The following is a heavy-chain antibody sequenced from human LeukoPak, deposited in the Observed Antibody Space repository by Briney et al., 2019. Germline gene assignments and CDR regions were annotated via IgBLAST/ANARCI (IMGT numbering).Heavy chain of an antibody. J-gene: IGHJ4*02. Sequence: SETLSLTCIVSGGSISTYYWTWIRQPPGKGLEWIGYFYNSGNINYNPSPKSRVTISVDTSKKHLSLNLNSVTAADTAVYYCARGGGSWANFDYWGQGILVTVSS. CDR1: GGSISTYY. V-gene: IGHV4-59*13. CDR2: FYNSGNI. CDR3: ARGGGSWANFDY. D-gene: IGHD6-13*01.